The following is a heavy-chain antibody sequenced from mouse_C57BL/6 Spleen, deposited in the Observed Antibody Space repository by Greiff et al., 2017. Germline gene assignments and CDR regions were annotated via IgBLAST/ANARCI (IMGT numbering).Heavy chain of an antibody. D-gene: IGHD1-1*01. Sequence: DVHLVESGGGLVKPGGSLKLSCAASGFTFSDYGMHWVRQAPEKGLEWVAYISSGSSTIYYADTVKGRFTISRDNAKNTLFLQMTSLRSEDTAMYYCARGSLYAMDYWGQGTSVTVSS. V-gene: IGHV5-17*01. CDR2: ISSGSSTI. CDR3: ARGSLYAMDY. CDR1: GFTFSDYG. J-gene: IGHJ4*01.